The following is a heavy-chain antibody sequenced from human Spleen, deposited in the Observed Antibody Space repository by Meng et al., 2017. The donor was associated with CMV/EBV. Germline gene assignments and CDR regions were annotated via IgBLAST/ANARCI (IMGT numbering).Heavy chain of an antibody. CDR2: TYYRSKWYS. V-gene: IGHV6-1*01. CDR1: GHSVSSQRAG. D-gene: IGHD1-26*01. Sequence: SETLSLTCAISGHSVSSQRAGWNWIRQSPSRGLEWLGRTYYRSKWYSDYALSVKGRMTINPDTSKNQFSLQLNSVTPDDTAVYYCASGLGGSYYFDYWGQGTLVTVSS. J-gene: IGHJ4*02. CDR3: ASGLGGSYYFDY.